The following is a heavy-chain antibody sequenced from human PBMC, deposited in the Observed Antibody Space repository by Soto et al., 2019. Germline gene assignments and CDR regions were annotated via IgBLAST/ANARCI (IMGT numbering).Heavy chain of an antibody. D-gene: IGHD4-17*01. Sequence: GGSLRLSCAASGFTFSSCSMNWVRQAPGKGLEWVSSISSSSSYIYYADSVKGRFTISRDNAKNSLYLQMNSLRAEDTAVYYCARDWTEYGDYADAFDIWGQGTMVTVSS. CDR2: ISSSSSYI. J-gene: IGHJ3*02. V-gene: IGHV3-21*01. CDR1: GFTFSSCS. CDR3: ARDWTEYGDYADAFDI.